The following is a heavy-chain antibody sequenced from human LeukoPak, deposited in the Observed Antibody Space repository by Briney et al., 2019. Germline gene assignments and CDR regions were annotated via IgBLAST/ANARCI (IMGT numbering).Heavy chain of an antibody. D-gene: IGHD5-24*01. J-gene: IGHJ4*02. V-gene: IGHV3-11*01. CDR2: ISSRGKTT. Sequence: GGSLRLSCAASGFTFSDYYMSWIRQAPGKGLEWLSYISSRGKTTHFADSVKGRFSASRDNTNNTLYVQMNSLRAEDTAVYFCARGRDGYKYWGQGTLVTVSS. CDR3: ARGRDGYKY. CDR1: GFTFSDYY.